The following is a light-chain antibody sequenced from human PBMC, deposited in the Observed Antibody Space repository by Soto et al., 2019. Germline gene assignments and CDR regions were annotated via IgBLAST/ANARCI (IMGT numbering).Light chain of an antibody. Sequence: QSALTQPASVAGSPGQPITISCTGTSSDVGSYNLVSWYQQHPGKAPKLMIYEVSKRPSGVSNRFSGSKSGNTASLTISGLQAEDEADYYCCSYAGSSTWVFGGVTKLTVL. CDR3: CSYAGSSTWV. J-gene: IGLJ3*02. V-gene: IGLV2-23*02. CDR1: SSDVGSYNL. CDR2: EVS.